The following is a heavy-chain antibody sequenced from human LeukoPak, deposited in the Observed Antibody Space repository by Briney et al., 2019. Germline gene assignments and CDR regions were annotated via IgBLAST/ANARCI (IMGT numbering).Heavy chain of an antibody. V-gene: IGHV3-7*01. Sequence: PGGSLRLSCAASGFTFSSYSMNWVRQAPGKGLEWVGNIKGDGSDKYYVDSVKGRFTISRDNAKNSLYLQMNSLRAEDTAVYYCARDPAAWDYWGQGTLVTVSS. D-gene: IGHD2-2*01. CDR3: ARDPAAWDY. J-gene: IGHJ4*02. CDR1: GFTFSSYS. CDR2: IKGDGSDK.